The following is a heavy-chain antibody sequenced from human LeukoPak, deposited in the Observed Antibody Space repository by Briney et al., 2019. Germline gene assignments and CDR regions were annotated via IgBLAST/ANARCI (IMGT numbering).Heavy chain of an antibody. CDR3: ARDPVGAAAGKGWFDP. Sequence: VASVKVSCKASGYTFTSYGISWVRQAPGQGLEWMGWISAYNGNTNYAQKLQGRVTMTTDTSTSTAYMELRSLRSDDTAVYYCARDPVGAAAGKGWFDPWGQGTLVTVSS. D-gene: IGHD6-13*01. CDR1: GYTFTSYG. J-gene: IGHJ5*02. V-gene: IGHV1-18*01. CDR2: ISAYNGNT.